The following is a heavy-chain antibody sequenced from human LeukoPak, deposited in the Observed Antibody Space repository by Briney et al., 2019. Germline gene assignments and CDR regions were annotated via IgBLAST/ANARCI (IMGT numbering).Heavy chain of an antibody. Sequence: GGSLRLSCAASGFTVSRHFMTWVRQAPGKGLEWVSLIYPGGDTYYPDSVRGRFTISRDNSKNTLYLQMNSLRAEDTAVYYCAREVGSGSYLAHTFDIWGQGTMVTVSS. CDR3: AREVGSGSYLAHTFDI. J-gene: IGHJ3*02. V-gene: IGHV3-53*01. CDR2: IYPGGDT. CDR1: GFTVSRHF. D-gene: IGHD1-26*01.